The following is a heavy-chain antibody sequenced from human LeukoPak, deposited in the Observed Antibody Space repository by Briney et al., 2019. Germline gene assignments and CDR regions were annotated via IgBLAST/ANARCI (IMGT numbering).Heavy chain of an antibody. V-gene: IGHV4-34*01. J-gene: IGHJ4*02. D-gene: IGHD3-22*01. CDR3: ARRRRITMIVVREYYFDY. Sequence: SETLPLTCAVYGGSFSGYYWSWIRQPPGKGLEWIGEINHSGSTNYNPSLKSRVTISVDTSKNQFSLKLSSVTAADTAVYYCARRRRITMIVVREYYFDYWGQGTLVTVSS. CDR2: INHSGST. CDR1: GGSFSGYY.